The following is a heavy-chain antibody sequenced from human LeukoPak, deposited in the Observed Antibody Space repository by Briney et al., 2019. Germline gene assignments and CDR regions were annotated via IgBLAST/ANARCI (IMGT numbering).Heavy chain of an antibody. CDR2: ISWNGGST. V-gene: IGHV3-20*04. Sequence: PGGSLRLSCAASGFTFDDYAMHWVRQAPGKGLEWVSGISWNGGSTGYADSVKGRFTISRDNAKNSLYLQMNSLRAEDTALYYCARRTSLYDYVWDPYGPIDYWGQGTLVTVSS. CDR1: GFTFDDYA. D-gene: IGHD3-16*01. J-gene: IGHJ4*02. CDR3: ARRTSLYDYVWDPYGPIDY.